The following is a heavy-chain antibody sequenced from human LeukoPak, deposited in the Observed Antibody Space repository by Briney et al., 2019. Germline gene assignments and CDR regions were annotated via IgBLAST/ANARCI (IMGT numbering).Heavy chain of an antibody. CDR1: GYTFTGYY. V-gene: IGHV1-2*02. CDR2: INPKSGGT. J-gene: IGHJ5*02. Sequence: ASVKVSCKASGYTFTGYYIHWVGQAPRQGLEWMGWINPKSGGTKHVQKFQGTVTMTRDRSASKASMELSRLRSDDTAVYSCAANTSPCVLLWQCLSLSCFDPWGQINLVTVS. D-gene: IGHD6-19*01. CDR3: AANTSPCVLLWQCLSLSCFDP.